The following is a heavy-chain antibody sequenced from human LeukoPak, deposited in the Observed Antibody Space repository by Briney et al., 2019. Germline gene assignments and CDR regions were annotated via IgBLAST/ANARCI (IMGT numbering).Heavy chain of an antibody. D-gene: IGHD2-15*01. V-gene: IGHV4-39*07. J-gene: IGHJ6*02. CDR2: IYYSGST. CDR1: GGSISSSSYY. CDR3: ARASGGSSWGYYYGMDV. Sequence: SETLSLTCTVSGGSISSSSYYWGWIRQPPGKGLEWIGSIYYSGSTNYNPSLKSRVTISVDTSKNQFSLKLSSVTAADTAVYYCARASGGSSWGYYYGMDVWGQGTTVTVSS.